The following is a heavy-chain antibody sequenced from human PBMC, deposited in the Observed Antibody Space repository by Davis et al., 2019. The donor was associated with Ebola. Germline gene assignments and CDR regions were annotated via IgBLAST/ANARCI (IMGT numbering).Heavy chain of an antibody. J-gene: IGHJ6*02. CDR1: GFTFSSYG. V-gene: IGHV3-30*19. D-gene: IGHD4-17*01. Sequence: GEPLKISCAASGFTFSSYGMHWVRQAPGKGLEWVAVISYDGSNKYYADSVKGRFTISRDNSKNTLYLQMNSLRAEDTAVYYCARSYGRYYYYGMDVWGQGTTVTVSS. CDR2: ISYDGSNK. CDR3: ARSYGRYYYYGMDV.